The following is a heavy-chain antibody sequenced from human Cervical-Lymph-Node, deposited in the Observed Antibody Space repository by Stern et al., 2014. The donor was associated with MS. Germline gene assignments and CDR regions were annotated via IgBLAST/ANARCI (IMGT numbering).Heavy chain of an antibody. CDR2: INHSGST. CDR3: ARGRIAAAGPEYYYCGMDV. J-gene: IGHJ6*02. Sequence: QVQLQQWGAGLLKPSETLSLTCAVYGGSFSGYYWSWIRQPPGKGLEWIGEINHSGSTNYNPSLKSRVTISVDTSKNQFSLKLSSVTAADTAVYYCARGRIAAAGPEYYYCGMDVWGQGTTVTVSS. CDR1: GGSFSGYY. D-gene: IGHD6-13*01. V-gene: IGHV4-34*01.